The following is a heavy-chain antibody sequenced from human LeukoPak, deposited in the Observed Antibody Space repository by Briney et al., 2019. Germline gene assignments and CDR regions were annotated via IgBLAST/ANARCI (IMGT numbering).Heavy chain of an antibody. D-gene: IGHD3-10*01. CDR3: ARGIRGVHLPGYYYYYGMDV. CDR1: GFTFSSYS. Sequence: RTGGSLRLSCAASGFTFSSYSMNWVRQAPGKGLEWVSYISSSSSTIYYADSVKGRFTISRDNAKNSLYLQMNSLRAEDTAVYYCARGIRGVHLPGYYYYYGMDVWGQGTTVTVSS. V-gene: IGHV3-48*04. CDR2: ISSSSSTI. J-gene: IGHJ6*02.